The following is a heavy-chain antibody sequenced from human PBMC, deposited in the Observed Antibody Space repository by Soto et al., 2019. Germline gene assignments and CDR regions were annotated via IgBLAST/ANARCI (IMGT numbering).Heavy chain of an antibody. J-gene: IGHJ6*02. CDR3: ARCGRVATAHYYYYGMDV. D-gene: IGHD5-12*01. V-gene: IGHV1-69*13. CDR1: GGTFSSYA. CDR2: IIPIFGTA. Sequence: GASVKVSCKASGGTFSSYAISWVRQAPGQGLEWMGGIIPIFGTANYAQKFQGRVTITADESTSTAYMELSSLRSEDTAVYYCARCGRVATAHYYYYGMDVWGQGTTVTVSS.